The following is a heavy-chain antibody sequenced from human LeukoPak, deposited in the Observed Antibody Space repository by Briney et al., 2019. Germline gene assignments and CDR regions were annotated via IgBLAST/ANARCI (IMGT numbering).Heavy chain of an antibody. CDR2: ISFDAKNI. V-gene: IGHV3-30*04. J-gene: IGHJ3*02. D-gene: IGHD3-22*01. CDR3: ARRDSSTSSESRDYALDI. Sequence: GGSLRLSCAASGFTFSTYAMHWVRRAPGKGLEWVTIISFDAKNIYYADSVKGRFTISRDNSKSTLYLQMNSLRTEDTAVYYCARRDSSTSSESRDYALDIWGQGTMVTVSS. CDR1: GFTFSTYA.